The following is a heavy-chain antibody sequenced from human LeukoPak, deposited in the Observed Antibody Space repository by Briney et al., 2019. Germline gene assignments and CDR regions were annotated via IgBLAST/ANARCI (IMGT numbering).Heavy chain of an antibody. Sequence: ASVKVSCKASGYTFTSYDIKWVRQATGQGLEWMGWMNPNSGNTGYAQKFQGRVTMTTDTSTSTAYMELRSLRSDDTAVYYCARDDGGYGTLWGQGTLVTVSS. CDR3: ARDDGGYGTL. CDR2: MNPNSGNT. CDR1: GYTFTSYD. J-gene: IGHJ4*02. V-gene: IGHV1-8*01. D-gene: IGHD5-12*01.